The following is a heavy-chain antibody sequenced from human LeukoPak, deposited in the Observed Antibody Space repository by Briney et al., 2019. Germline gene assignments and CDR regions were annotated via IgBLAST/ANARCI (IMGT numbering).Heavy chain of an antibody. CDR2: ICSGGGT. V-gene: IGHV3-66*01. J-gene: IGHJ4*02. CDR1: GLTVSSNY. D-gene: IGHD2-21*01. Sequence: PGGSLRLSCAVSGLTVSSNYMNWVRQAPGKGLEWVAVICSGGGTHYADSVTGRFTISRDNSKNTLSLQMNGLRGEDTAVYFCASAVEVASVIADYWGQGALVTVSS. CDR3: ASAVEVASVIADY.